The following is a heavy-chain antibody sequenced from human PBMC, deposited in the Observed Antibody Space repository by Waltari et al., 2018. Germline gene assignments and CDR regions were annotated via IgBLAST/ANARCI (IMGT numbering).Heavy chain of an antibody. CDR2: ILSNGVTT. D-gene: IGHD3-10*01. Sequence: EEQLLESGGALIQPGGSLRLSCAASGFTFTDYVMDWVRQVPGKGLEWFSAILSNGVTTYYAASGKGRFTISRDNSKNTLYLQMNSLTAEDTAVYYCAKRTYGPFDSWGHGTLVTVSS. V-gene: IGHV3-23*01. CDR1: GFTFTDYV. J-gene: IGHJ4*01. CDR3: AKRTYGPFDS.